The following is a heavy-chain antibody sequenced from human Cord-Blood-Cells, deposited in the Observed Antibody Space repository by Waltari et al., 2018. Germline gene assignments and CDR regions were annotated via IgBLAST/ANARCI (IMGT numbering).Heavy chain of an antibody. CDR3: ARRPALAWYFDL. Sequence: QVQLVQSGAEVKKPGASVKVSCKASGYPFTGYYMHWVRQAPEQGLEWMERINPNSGGTNDAQKFQGRVTMTRDTSISTAYMELSRLRSDDTAVYYCARRPALAWYFDLWGRGTLVTVSS. J-gene: IGHJ2*01. CDR1: GYPFTGYY. V-gene: IGHV1-2*06. CDR2: INPNSGGT.